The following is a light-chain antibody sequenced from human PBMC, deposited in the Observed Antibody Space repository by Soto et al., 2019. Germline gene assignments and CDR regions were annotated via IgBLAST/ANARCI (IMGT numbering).Light chain of an antibody. J-gene: IGKJ1*01. CDR2: RAS. CDR1: HTINNL. CDR3: QQYNNYEWT. V-gene: IGKV1-5*03. Sequence: DIQMTQSPSTLSASVGDRVTIDCRASHTINNLLAWYQQKPGEAPKLLIFRASNLYSGVPPRFSGSGSGTQFPLTINGLQPDDFATYYCQQYNNYEWTFGQATKVEVK.